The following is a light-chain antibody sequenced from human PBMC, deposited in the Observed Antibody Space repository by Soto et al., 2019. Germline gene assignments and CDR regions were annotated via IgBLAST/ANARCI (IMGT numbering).Light chain of an antibody. CDR2: LAS. Sequence: DIVMTQSPDSLAVSLGERATINCKSSQSIFYSSNNKNYLALFQQKPGQPPQLLIYLASTRGSGVPDRFSGSGSETDFTLTISSLQAEDVAIYYCQQYYSSPTWTFGQGTKVDIK. V-gene: IGKV4-1*01. J-gene: IGKJ1*01. CDR3: QQYYSSPTWT. CDR1: QSIFYSSNNKNY.